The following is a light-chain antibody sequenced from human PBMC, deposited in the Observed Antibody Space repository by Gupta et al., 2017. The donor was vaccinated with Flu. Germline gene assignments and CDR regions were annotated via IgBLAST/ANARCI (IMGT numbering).Light chain of an antibody. V-gene: IGLV3-1*01. J-gene: IGLJ2*01. CDR2: RDD. Sequence: SYELTQPPSVSVSPGQTASISCSGHKLGDKYACWYQQKPGQAPVLVMYRDDKRPSGIPERFSGSNSGNTATLTIGDAQAMDEADFYCQAWDSSTVLFGGGTKLTVL. CDR1: KLGDKY. CDR3: QAWDSSTVL.